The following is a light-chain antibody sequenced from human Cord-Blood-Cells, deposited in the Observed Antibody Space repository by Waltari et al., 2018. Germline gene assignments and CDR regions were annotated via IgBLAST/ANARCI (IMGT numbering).Light chain of an antibody. J-gene: IGKJ5*01. CDR3: QQYGSSIT. CDR2: GAS. CDR1: QSVSSSY. V-gene: IGKV3-20*01. Sequence: EIVLTKSPGTLSLSPGERATLSCRASQSVSSSYLACYQQKPGQAPRLLIYGASSRATGIPDRFSGSGSGTDFTLTISRLEPEDFAVYYRQQYGSSITFGQGTRLEIK.